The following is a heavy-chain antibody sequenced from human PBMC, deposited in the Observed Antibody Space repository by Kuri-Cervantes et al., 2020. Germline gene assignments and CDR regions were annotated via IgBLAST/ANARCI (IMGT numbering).Heavy chain of an antibody. CDR3: AREEWELDFDY. J-gene: IGHJ4*02. V-gene: IGHV3-66*01. CDR1: GFTVSSNY. CDR2: IYSGGST. Sequence: GESLKISCAASGFTVSSNYTSWVRQAPGKGLEWVSVIYSGGSTYYADSVKGRFTISRDNSKNTLYLQMNSLRAEDTAVYYCAREEWELDFDYWGQGTLVTVSS. D-gene: IGHD1-26*01.